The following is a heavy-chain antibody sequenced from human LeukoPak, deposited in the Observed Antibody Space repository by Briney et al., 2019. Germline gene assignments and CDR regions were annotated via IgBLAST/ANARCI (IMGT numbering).Heavy chain of an antibody. CDR3: ARAGRQWLGSFLVDLDY. CDR1: GYTFTSYG. CDR2: ISAYNGNT. V-gene: IGHV1-18*01. J-gene: IGHJ4*02. D-gene: IGHD6-19*01. Sequence: GASVKVSCKASGYTFTSYGISWVRQAPGQGLEWMGWISAYNGNTNYAQKLQGRVTMTTDTSTSTAYMELRSLRSDDTAVYYCARAGRQWLGSFLVDLDYWGQGTLVTVSS.